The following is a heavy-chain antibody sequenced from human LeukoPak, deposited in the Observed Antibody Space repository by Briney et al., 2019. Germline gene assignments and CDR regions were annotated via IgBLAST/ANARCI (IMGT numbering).Heavy chain of an antibody. Sequence: PGGSLRLSCAASGFTVSSNYMSWVRQAPGKGLEWVSVISSGGSTRYADSVKDRFSISRDNSKNTVYLQMNSLRAEDTAVYYCARGTSSGWYGVYWGQGTLVTVPS. CDR2: ISSGGST. CDR1: GFTVSSNY. J-gene: IGHJ4*02. D-gene: IGHD6-19*01. V-gene: IGHV3-66*01. CDR3: ARGTSSGWYGVY.